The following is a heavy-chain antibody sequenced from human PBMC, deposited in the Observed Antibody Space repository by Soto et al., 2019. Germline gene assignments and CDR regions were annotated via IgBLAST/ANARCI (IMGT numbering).Heavy chain of an antibody. J-gene: IGHJ5*02. CDR3: AKLRYCDFGSSENWFDP. CDR2: ISGSGDRT. CDR1: GFTFVTFA. D-gene: IGHD3-3*01. Sequence: PGGSLRLSCAASGFTFVTFAMSWVRQAPGKGLEWGSFISGSGDRTSYADPVKGRFTISRDTSENMLYLQMNSLRLEDAAIYYCAKLRYCDFGSSENWFDPWGRGTLVEVSS. V-gene: IGHV3-23*01.